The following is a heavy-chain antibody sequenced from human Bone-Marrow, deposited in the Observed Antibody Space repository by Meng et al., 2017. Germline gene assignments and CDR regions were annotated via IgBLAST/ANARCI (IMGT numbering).Heavy chain of an antibody. V-gene: IGHV1-2*06. Sequence: ASVKVSCKPSGYNFPDYWLHWVRRAPGQGLEWMGRIDPKSGDTHYAQRFQGRVTMTGDTSISTAYMELSRLRSDDTAVYYCARLRRWYYYGSGSPRKPEAMDVWGQGTTVTVSS. CDR1: GYNFPDYW. J-gene: IGHJ6*02. D-gene: IGHD3-10*01. CDR3: ARLRRWYYYGSGSPRKPEAMDV. CDR2: IDPKSGDT.